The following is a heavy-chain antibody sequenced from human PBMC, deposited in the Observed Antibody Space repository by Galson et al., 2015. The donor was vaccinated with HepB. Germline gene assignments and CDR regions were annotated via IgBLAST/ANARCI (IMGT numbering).Heavy chain of an antibody. CDR2: ISGSGGST. Sequence: SLILSCAASGFTFSSYAMSWVRQAPGKGLEWVSAISGSGGSTYYADSVKGRFTISRDNSKNTLYLQMNSLRAEDTAVYYCAKGGYYDSSGYYYGYFQHWGQGTLVTVSS. CDR1: GFTFSSYA. CDR3: AKGGYYDSSGYYYGYFQH. D-gene: IGHD3-22*01. J-gene: IGHJ1*01. V-gene: IGHV3-23*01.